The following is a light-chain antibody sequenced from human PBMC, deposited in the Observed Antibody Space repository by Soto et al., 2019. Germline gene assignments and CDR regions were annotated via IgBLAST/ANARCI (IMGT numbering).Light chain of an antibody. V-gene: IGLV1-51*01. J-gene: IGLJ2*01. CDR3: GTWDNSLGSGV. CDR1: TSNIGNNY. Sequence: QSVLTQPPSVSAAPGQKVTISCSGSTSNIGNNYVSWYQQFPGTAPTLLIYDNNKRPSGIPDRFSAYRSGTSATLGITGLQTGDEAHYYCGTWDNSLGSGVFGGGTKLTVL. CDR2: DNN.